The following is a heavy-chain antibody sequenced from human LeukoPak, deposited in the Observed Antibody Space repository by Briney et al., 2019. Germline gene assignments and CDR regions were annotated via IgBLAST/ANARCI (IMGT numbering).Heavy chain of an antibody. D-gene: IGHD4-17*01. CDR3: ARQAVTTGEINDY. CDR2: ISSSSSTI. Sequence: GGSLRLSCAASGFTFSSYGMHWVRQAPGKGLEWVSYISSSSSTIYYADSVKGRFTISRDNAKNSLYLQMNSLRAEDTAVYYCARQAVTTGEINDYWGQGTLVTVSS. CDR1: GFTFSSYG. J-gene: IGHJ4*02. V-gene: IGHV3-48*01.